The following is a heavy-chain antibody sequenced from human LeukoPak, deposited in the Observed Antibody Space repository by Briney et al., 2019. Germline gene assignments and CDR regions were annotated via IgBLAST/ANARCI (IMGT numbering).Heavy chain of an antibody. CDR3: ARATTVTTAMDY. CDR2: IYYSGST. J-gene: IGHJ4*02. Sequence: PSETLSLTCTVSGGSISSYYWSWIRQPPGKGLEWIGYIYYSGSTYYNPSLKSRVTISVDTSKNQFSLKLSSVTAADTAVYCCARATTVTTAMDYWGQGTLVTVSS. CDR1: GGSISSYY. D-gene: IGHD4-17*01. V-gene: IGHV4-59*12.